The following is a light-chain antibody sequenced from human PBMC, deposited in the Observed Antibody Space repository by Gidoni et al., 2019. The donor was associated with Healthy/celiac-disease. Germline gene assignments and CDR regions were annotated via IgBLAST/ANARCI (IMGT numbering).Light chain of an antibody. CDR3: QSADSSGTYYV. J-gene: IGLJ1*01. V-gene: IGLV3-25*03. CDR2: KDS. Sequence: SYELPQPPPVPVSPGQTARITCSGDALPKQYSYWYQQKPGQAPVLVICKDSERPSGIPGRFSGSSSGTTVTLTISGVQAEDEADYYCQSADSSGTYYVFGTGTKVTVL. CDR1: ALPKQY.